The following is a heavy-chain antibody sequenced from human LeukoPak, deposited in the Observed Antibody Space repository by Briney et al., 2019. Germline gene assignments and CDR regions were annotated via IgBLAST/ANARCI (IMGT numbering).Heavy chain of an antibody. CDR2: ISSSSSYI. CDR1: GFTFSSYS. V-gene: IGHV3-21*01. J-gene: IGHJ4*02. Sequence: GGSLRLSCAASGFTFSSYSMNWVRQAPGKGLEWVSSISSSSSYIYYADSVKGRFTISRGNAKNSLYLQMNSLRAEDTAVYYCARDTTTVVTPINYWGQGTLVTVSS. CDR3: ARDTTTVVTPINY. D-gene: IGHD4-23*01.